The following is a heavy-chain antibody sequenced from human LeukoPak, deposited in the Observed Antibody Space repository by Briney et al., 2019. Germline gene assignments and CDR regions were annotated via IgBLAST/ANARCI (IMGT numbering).Heavy chain of an antibody. D-gene: IGHD2-21*02. CDR3: AIVTGGY. CDR1: GGSFSGYY. Sequence: SETLSLTCAVYGGSFSGYYWSWIRQPPGKGLEWIGEINHSGSTNYNPSLKSRVTISVDTSKNQFSLKLSSVTAADTAVYYCAIVTGGYWGQGTLVTVSS. V-gene: IGHV4-34*01. J-gene: IGHJ4*02. CDR2: INHSGST.